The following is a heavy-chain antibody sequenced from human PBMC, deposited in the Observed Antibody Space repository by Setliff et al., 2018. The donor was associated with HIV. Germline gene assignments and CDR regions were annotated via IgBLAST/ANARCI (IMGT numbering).Heavy chain of an antibody. CDR2: IWSDGSKI. Sequence: GGSLRLSCAASGFTFNNFGMHWVRQAPGLGLEWVAFIWSDGSKIFYADSVKGRFTISRDNSKSTLNLQMNTLRPEDTAMYYCAKVGREYNGYDLTFDSWGQGTLVTVSS. V-gene: IGHV3-30*02. D-gene: IGHD5-12*01. CDR1: GFTFNNFG. J-gene: IGHJ4*02. CDR3: AKVGREYNGYDLTFDS.